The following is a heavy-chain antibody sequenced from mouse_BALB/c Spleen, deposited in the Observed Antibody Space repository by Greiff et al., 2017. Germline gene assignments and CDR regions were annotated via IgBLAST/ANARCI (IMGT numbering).Heavy chain of an antibody. V-gene: IGHV5-9*03. CDR1: GFTFSSYT. Sequence: EVKLMESGGGLVKPGGSLKLSCAASGFTFSSYTMSWVRQTPEKRLEWVATISSGGGNTYYPDSVKGRFTISRDNAKNNLYLQMSSLRSEDTALYYCAREAYGYYFDYWGQGTTLTVSS. CDR3: AREAYGYYFDY. D-gene: IGHD1-2*01. CDR2: ISSGGGNT. J-gene: IGHJ2*01.